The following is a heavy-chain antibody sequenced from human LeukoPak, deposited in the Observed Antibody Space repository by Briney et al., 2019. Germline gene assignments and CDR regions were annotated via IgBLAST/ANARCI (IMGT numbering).Heavy chain of an antibody. V-gene: IGHV3-30*04. CDR1: GFTFSSYA. D-gene: IGHD2-15*01. J-gene: IGHJ5*02. CDR3: ARDEVVVAATNWFDP. Sequence: GGSLRLSCAASGFTFSSYAMHWVRQAPGKGLEWVAVISYDGSNKYYADSVKGRFTISRDNSKNTLYLQMNSLRAEDTAVYYCARDEVVVAATNWFDPWGQGTLVTVSS. CDR2: ISYDGSNK.